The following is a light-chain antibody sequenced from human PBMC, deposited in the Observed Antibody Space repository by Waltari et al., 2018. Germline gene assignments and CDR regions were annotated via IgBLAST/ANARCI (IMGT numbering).Light chain of an antibody. V-gene: IGKV3-15*01. CDR3: QQHSDWPLT. J-gene: IGKJ4*01. CDR2: DAS. Sequence: EIVMTQSPATLSVSPGERVTLSCRASHMVNNKLAWYQKKPGQAPRLLIYDASTRATGIPTSFSGSGSGTEFTITISSLQSEDFAVYYCQQHSDWPLTFGGGTKVEIK. CDR1: HMVNNK.